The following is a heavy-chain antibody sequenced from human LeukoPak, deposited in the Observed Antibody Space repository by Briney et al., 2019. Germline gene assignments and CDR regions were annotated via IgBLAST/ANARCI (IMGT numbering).Heavy chain of an antibody. J-gene: IGHJ4*02. CDR3: AKAISSSWGDFDC. D-gene: IGHD6-13*01. V-gene: IGHV3-23*01. CDR2: TSSSGGST. CDR1: GFTFSSYA. Sequence: PGGSLRLSCAASGFTFSSYAMSWVRQATGEGLEWVSSTSSSGGSTNSADSMKGRFTISRDNSKSTPYLQMNSLRAEDTAVYYCAKAISSSWGDFDCWGQGTLVTVSS.